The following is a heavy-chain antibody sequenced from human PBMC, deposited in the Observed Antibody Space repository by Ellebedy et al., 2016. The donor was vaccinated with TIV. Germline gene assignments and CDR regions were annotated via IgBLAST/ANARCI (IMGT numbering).Heavy chain of an antibody. V-gene: IGHV1-46*01. CDR1: GYTFTSYY. J-gene: IGHJ4*02. Sequence: AASVKVSCKASGYTFTSYYIHWVRQAPGQGLEWMGVINPSDGSTTYAQKFQGRVTMTRDTSTSRVYMELSSLRSEDTAVYYCARTEVQYWLAYVDYWGQGTLVTVSS. CDR2: INPSDGST. CDR3: ARTEVQYWLAYVDY. D-gene: IGHD2-8*02.